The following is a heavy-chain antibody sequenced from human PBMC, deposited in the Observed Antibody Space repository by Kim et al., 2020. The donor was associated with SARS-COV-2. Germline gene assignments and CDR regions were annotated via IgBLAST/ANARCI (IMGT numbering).Heavy chain of an antibody. CDR2: ITPFNGNT. Sequence: SVKVSCKASGYTFTYRYLHWVRQAPRQALEWMGWITPFNGNTNYAQKFQDRVTITRDRSMSTAYMELGSLRSEDTAMYYCASSYYYGSGSRYGMDVWGQGTTVTVSS. CDR3: ASSYYYGSGSRYGMDV. V-gene: IGHV1-45*03. D-gene: IGHD3-10*01. J-gene: IGHJ6*02. CDR1: GYTFTYRY.